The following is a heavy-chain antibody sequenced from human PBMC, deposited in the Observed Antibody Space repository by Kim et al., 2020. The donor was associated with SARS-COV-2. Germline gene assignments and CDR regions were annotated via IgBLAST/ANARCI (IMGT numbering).Heavy chain of an antibody. CDR2: IDNIYGST. J-gene: IGHJ1*01. CDR3: ARDPQRKDAYNHYH. Sequence: GGSLRLSCSVSRFIFSDYSMSWIRQAPEKGLEWIAHIDNIYGSTNYADSVKGRFTIPRDNAKNSLYLEMNSLTPDDTALYYCARDPQRKDAYNHYHWGQG. D-gene: IGHD1-1*01. V-gene: IGHV3-11*05. CDR1: RFIFSDYS.